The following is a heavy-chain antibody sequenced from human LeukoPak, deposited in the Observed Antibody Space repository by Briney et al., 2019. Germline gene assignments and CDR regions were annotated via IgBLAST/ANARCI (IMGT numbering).Heavy chain of an antibody. CDR3: ARSHYDYVWGSYLFDY. J-gene: IGHJ4*02. CDR1: GFTFSSYS. V-gene: IGHV3-48*01. D-gene: IGHD3-16*02. Sequence: GGSLRLSCAASGFTFSSYSMNWVRQAPGKGLEWVSYISSSSSTIYYADSVKGRFTISRDNAKNSLYLQMNSLRAEDTAVYYCARSHYDYVWGSYLFDYWGQGTLVTVSS. CDR2: ISSSSSTI.